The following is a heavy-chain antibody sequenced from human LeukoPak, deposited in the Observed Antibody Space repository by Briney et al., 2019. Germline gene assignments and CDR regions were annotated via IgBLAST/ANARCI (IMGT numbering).Heavy chain of an antibody. CDR2: INPIFGTA. CDR3: ARSSTYYYDSSGYWSDY. CDR1: GYSFTGNY. J-gene: IGHJ4*02. Sequence: SVRVSCKASGYSFTGNYMHWVRQAPGQGLEWMGWINPIFGTANYAQKFQGRVTITADESTSTAYMELSSLRSEDTAVYYCARSSTYYYDSSGYWSDYWGQGTLVTVSS. V-gene: IGHV1-69*13. D-gene: IGHD3-22*01.